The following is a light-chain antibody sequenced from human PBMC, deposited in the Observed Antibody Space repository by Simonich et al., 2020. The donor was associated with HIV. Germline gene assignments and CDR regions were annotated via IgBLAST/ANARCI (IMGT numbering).Light chain of an antibody. CDR2: GAS. CDR3: QQYDNLPWT. CDR1: QDITNY. V-gene: IGKV1-33*01. Sequence: DIQMTQSPSSLPASVGDRVTITCQANQDITNYLNWYQQKPGKAPKLLIYGASNLETGVPSRFNGTGCGTDFTFTINSLQPEDIATYYCQQYDNLPWTFGRGTKVEIK. J-gene: IGKJ1*01.